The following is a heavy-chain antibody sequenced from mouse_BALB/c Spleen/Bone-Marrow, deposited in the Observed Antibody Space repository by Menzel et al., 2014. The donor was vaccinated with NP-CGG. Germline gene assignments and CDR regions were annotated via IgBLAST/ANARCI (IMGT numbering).Heavy chain of an antibody. CDR2: FNPYNDGS. D-gene: IGHD2-14*01. Sequence: EVQLQQSGPELVKPGASVKMSCKASGYTFTSSVMHWVKQKPGQGLEWIGCFNPYNDGSKYNEKFKGKATLTSDKSSSTAYMELSSLTSEDSAVYYCAKGGNYRYDFDYWGQGTTLTVSS. CDR1: GYTFTSSV. V-gene: IGHV1-14*01. CDR3: AKGGNYRYDFDY. J-gene: IGHJ2*01.